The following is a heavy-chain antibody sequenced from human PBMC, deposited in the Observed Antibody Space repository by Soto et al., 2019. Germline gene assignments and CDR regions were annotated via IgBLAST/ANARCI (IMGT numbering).Heavy chain of an antibody. CDR2: IYYSGST. V-gene: IGHV4-31*03. J-gene: IGHJ6*02. Sequence: NPSETLSLTCTVSGGSISSGGYYWSWIRQHPGKGLEWIGYIYYSGSTYYNPSLKSRVTISVDTSKNQFSLKLSSVTAADTAVYYCARVGYCSSTSCYTPRGENPTASYGMDVWGQGTTVTVSS. CDR3: ARVGYCSSTSCYTPRGENPTASYGMDV. CDR1: GGSISSGGYY. D-gene: IGHD2-2*02.